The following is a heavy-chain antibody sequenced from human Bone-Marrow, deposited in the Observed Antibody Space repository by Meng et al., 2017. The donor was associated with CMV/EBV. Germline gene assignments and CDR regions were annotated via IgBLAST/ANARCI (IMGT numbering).Heavy chain of an antibody. Sequence: SVKVSCKASGGSVSRYTLNWVRQAPGQGLEWMGRIIPILDIANSAQKFQGRVTITADKSTSTAYMELSSLRSEDTAVYYCARGGSSWSDWGQGTLVTVSS. V-gene: IGHV1-69*02. J-gene: IGHJ4*02. CDR3: ARGGSSWSD. D-gene: IGHD6-13*01. CDR2: IIPILDIA. CDR1: GGSVSRYT.